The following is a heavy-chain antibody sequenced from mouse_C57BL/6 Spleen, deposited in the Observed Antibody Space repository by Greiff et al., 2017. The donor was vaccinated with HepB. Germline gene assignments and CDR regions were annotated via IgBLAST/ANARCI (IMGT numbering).Heavy chain of an antibody. J-gene: IGHJ4*01. V-gene: IGHV1-52*01. Sequence: QVQLKQPGAELVRPGSSVKLFCKASGYTFTSYWMHWVKQRPIQGLEWIGNIDPSDSETHYNQKFKDKATLTVDKSSSTAYMQLSSLTSEDSAVYYCARVRYDYDEGMDYWGQGTSVTVSS. D-gene: IGHD2-4*01. CDR2: IDPSDSET. CDR3: ARVRYDYDEGMDY. CDR1: GYTFTSYW.